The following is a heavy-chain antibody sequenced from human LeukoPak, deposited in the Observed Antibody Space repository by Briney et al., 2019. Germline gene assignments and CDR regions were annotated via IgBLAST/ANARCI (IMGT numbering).Heavy chain of an antibody. CDR2: IIPNSGGT. J-gene: IGHJ5*02. CDR1: GYTFTSYA. CDR3: AREGVKQFDP. Sequence: ASVKVSCKASGYTFTSYAMNWVRQAPGQGLEWMGWIIPNSGGTNYAQKFQGRVTMTRDTSISTAYMELSRLRSDDTAVYYCAREGVKQFDPWGQGTLVTVSS. D-gene: IGHD3-22*01. V-gene: IGHV1-2*02.